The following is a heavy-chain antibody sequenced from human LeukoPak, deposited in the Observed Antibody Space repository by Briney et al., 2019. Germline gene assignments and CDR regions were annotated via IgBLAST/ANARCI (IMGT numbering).Heavy chain of an antibody. D-gene: IGHD5-24*01. J-gene: IGHJ4*02. CDR1: GFTVSSNY. Sequence: GGSLRLSCAASGFTVSSNYMNWVRQAPGKGLEWVSVIYGVGNICYADSVKGRFTISRDNSNNTLYLQMNSLSAEDTAVYYCASGAGYTYPYYFDSWGQGTLVTVSS. CDR2: IYGVGNI. V-gene: IGHV3-53*01. CDR3: ASGAGYTYPYYFDS.